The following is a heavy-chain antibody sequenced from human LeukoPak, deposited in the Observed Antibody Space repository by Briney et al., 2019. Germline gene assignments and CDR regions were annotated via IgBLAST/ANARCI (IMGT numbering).Heavy chain of an antibody. CDR2: IKKDGSEK. J-gene: IGHJ4*02. CDR3: ASSTVEMATILDQD. V-gene: IGHV3-7*01. D-gene: IGHD5-24*01. CDR1: RFTFSSYW. Sequence: GGSLRLSCAASRFTFSSYWMTWVRQAPGKGLEWVANIKKDGSEKYYVDSVKGRFTISRDNAKKSLYLQMNSLRAEDTAVYYCASSTVEMATILDQDWGQGTLVIVSS.